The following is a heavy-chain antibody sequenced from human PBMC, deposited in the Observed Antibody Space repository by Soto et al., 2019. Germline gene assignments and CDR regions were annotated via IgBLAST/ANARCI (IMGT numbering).Heavy chain of an antibody. D-gene: IGHD1-1*01. CDR1: GFDFSDFH. J-gene: IGHJ4*02. CDR2: ISSSLGHT. Sequence: GGSLRLSCVAAGFDFSDFHISWVRQAPGKGLEWISYISSSLGHTDYAESVKGRFTISRDNAKSSVFLEMSDLRSDDTAVYYCAANWNFGLNFWGQGTLVTVSS. V-gene: IGHV3-11*03. CDR3: AANWNFGLNF.